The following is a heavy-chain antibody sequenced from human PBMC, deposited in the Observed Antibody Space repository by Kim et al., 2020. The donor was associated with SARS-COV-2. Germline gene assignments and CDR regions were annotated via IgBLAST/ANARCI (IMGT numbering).Heavy chain of an antibody. Sequence: ASVKVSCKASGYTFTSYYMHWVRQAPGQGLEWMGIINPSGGSTSYAQKFQGRVTMTRDTSTSTVYMELSSLRSEDTAVYYCARGGDYDSSGYYYESGAFDIWGQGTMVTVSS. CDR2: INPSGGST. D-gene: IGHD3-22*01. J-gene: IGHJ3*02. CDR3: ARGGDYDSSGYYYESGAFDI. CDR1: GYTFTSYY. V-gene: IGHV1-46*01.